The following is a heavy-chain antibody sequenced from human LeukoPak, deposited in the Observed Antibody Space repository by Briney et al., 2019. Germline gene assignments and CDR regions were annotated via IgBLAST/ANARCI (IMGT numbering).Heavy chain of an antibody. CDR3: AKDTAAAFAFDAFDI. J-gene: IGHJ3*02. D-gene: IGHD6-13*01. Sequence: GGSLRLSCAVSGFTFDDYAMHWVRQAPGKGLEWVSGISWNSGSIGYADSEKGRFTISRDNAKNSLYLQMNSLRAEDTALYYCAKDTAAAFAFDAFDIWGQGTMVTVSS. V-gene: IGHV3-9*01. CDR2: ISWNSGSI. CDR1: GFTFDDYA.